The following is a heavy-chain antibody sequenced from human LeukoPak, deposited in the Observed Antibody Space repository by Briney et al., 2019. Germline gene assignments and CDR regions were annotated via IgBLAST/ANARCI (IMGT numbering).Heavy chain of an antibody. CDR2: IYASGST. CDR3: ARGRNYYYYMDV. Sequence: PGTLSLTRALSGGSLSDYYRSWIRQPPGQGLEWVGYIYASGSTNYNPSLKSRVTISVDTSKNLFSLKLSSVTAADTAVYYCARGRNYYYYMDVWGKGTTVTVSS. CDR1: GGSLSDYY. J-gene: IGHJ6*03. V-gene: IGHV4-4*09. D-gene: IGHD2-15*01.